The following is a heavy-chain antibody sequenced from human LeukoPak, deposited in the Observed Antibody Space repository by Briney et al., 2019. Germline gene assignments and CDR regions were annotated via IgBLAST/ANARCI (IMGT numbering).Heavy chain of an antibody. CDR3: ARHTPYYYYYYMDV. CDR1: GYTFTSYG. Sequence: GASVKVSCKASGYTFTSYGISWVRQAPGQGLEWMGWISAYNGNTNYAQKLQGRVTMTTDTSTSTAYMELRSLRSDDTAVYYCARHTPYYYYYYMDVWGKGTTVTVSS. V-gene: IGHV1-18*01. J-gene: IGHJ6*03. D-gene: IGHD2-21*01. CDR2: ISAYNGNT.